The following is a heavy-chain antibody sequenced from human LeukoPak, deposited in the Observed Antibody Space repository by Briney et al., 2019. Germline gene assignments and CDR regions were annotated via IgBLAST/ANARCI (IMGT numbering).Heavy chain of an antibody. D-gene: IGHD2-2*01. V-gene: IGHV3-7*01. J-gene: IGHJ5*02. CDR2: IKEDGSEK. CDR3: AREDCSSTSCYASKGSGRELNWFDP. Sequence: GGSLRLSCAASGFTFSTYWMSWVRQAPGKGLEWVANIKEDGSEKYYGDSVKGRFTISRDNAKNTLYLQMNSLRAEDTAVYYCAREDCSSTSCYASKGSGRELNWFDPWGQGTLVTVSS. CDR1: GFTFSTYW.